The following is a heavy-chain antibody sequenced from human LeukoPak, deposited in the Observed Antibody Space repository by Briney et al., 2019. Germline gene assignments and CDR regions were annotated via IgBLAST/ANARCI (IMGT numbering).Heavy chain of an antibody. CDR1: GGSISSHY. CDR3: ATSGYYADNWFDP. V-gene: IGHV4-59*11. Sequence: PSETLSLTCTVSGGSISSHYWSWIRQAPGRGLEWIGYIYYSGSTNYNPSLKSRVTISVDTSKNQFSLKLSSVTAADTAVYYCATSGYYADNWFDPWGQGTLVTVSS. J-gene: IGHJ5*02. D-gene: IGHD3-22*01. CDR2: IYYSGST.